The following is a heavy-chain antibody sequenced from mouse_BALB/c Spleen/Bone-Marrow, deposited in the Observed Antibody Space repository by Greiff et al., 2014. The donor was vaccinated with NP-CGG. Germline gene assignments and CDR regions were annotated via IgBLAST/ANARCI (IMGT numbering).Heavy chain of an antibody. CDR1: GFNIKDTY. D-gene: IGHD1-2*01. V-gene: IGHV14-3*02. Sequence: EVQLQESGAELVKPGASVKLSCTASGFNIKDTYMHWVKQRPEQGLEWIGRIDPANGNTKYDPKFQGKATITADTSSNTAYLQRSSLTPEDTAVYYCARGGTTATWYFDVWGAGTTVTVSS. J-gene: IGHJ1*01. CDR3: ARGGTTATWYFDV. CDR2: IDPANGNT.